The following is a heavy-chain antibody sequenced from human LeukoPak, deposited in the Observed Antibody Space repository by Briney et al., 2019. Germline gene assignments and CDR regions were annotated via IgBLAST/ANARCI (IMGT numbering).Heavy chain of an antibody. CDR3: ARTVYGSGSYYNADY. CDR2: ISGSGGST. J-gene: IGHJ4*02. D-gene: IGHD3-10*01. V-gene: IGHV3-23*01. Sequence: GGSLRLSCAASGFTFSSYAMSWVRQAPGKGLEWVSAISGSGGSTYYADSVKGRFTISRDNAKNSLYLQMNSLRAEDTAVYYCARTVYGSGSYYNADYWGQGTLVTVSS. CDR1: GFTFSSYA.